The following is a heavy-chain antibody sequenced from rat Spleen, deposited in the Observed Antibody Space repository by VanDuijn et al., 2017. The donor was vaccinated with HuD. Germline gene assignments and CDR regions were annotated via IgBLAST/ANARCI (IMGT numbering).Heavy chain of an antibody. CDR1: GFSLTNNG. CDR3: ARKGTTVALFDY. V-gene: IGHV2S8*01. D-gene: IGHD1-8*01. CDR2: IWGDGDS. J-gene: IGHJ2*01. Sequence: QVHLKESGPGLVQSSQTLSLTCTVSGFSLTNNGVSWVRQPPGKGLEWMGGIWGDGDSSYDPGLKSRLSFSRDTSKSQVFLKMDSLQTEDTARYFCARKGTTVALFDYWGQGVMVTVSS.